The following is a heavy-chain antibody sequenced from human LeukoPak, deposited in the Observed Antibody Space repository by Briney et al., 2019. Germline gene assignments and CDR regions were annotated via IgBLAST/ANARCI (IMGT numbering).Heavy chain of an antibody. Sequence: GSLRLSCVASGFSFSIYGMHWVRQAPGKGLEWVAVISSDGRNQYYADSVKGRFTLSRDNSKNSLDLQMNSLRIEDTAVYYCANGGLTTIDYWGQGTLVTVSS. CDR1: GFSFSIYG. V-gene: IGHV3-30*18. J-gene: IGHJ4*02. CDR2: ISSDGRNQ. CDR3: ANGGLTTIDY. D-gene: IGHD2-21*02.